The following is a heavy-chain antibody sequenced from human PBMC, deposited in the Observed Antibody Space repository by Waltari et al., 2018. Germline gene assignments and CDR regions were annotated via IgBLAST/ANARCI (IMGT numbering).Heavy chain of an antibody. CDR2: INHSGST. V-gene: IGHV4-34*01. Sequence: QVQLQQWGAGLLKPSETLSLTCAVYGGSFSGYYWSWIRQPPGKGLEWIGEINHSGSTNYNPSLKSRVTISVYTSKNQFSLKLSSVTAADTAVYYCARGRKVGGYSYRIDYWGQGTLVTVSS. J-gene: IGHJ4*02. CDR3: ARGRKVGGYSYRIDY. D-gene: IGHD5-18*01. CDR1: GGSFSGYY.